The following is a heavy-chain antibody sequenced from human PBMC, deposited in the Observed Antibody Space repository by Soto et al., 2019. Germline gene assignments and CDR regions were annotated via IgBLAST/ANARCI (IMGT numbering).Heavy chain of an antibody. V-gene: IGHV1-18*01. CDR1: GYTFTSYS. J-gene: IGHJ6*02. CDR2: ISAYNGNT. CDR3: ARDLRHSEDIVVVVAATNYYYYGMDV. D-gene: IGHD2-15*01. Sequence: ASVKVSCKASGYTFTSYSIRWVRQAPGQGLEWMGWISAYNGNTNYAQKLQGRVTMTTDTSTSTAYMELRSLRSDDTAVYYCARDLRHSEDIVVVVAATNYYYYGMDVWGQGTTVTVSS.